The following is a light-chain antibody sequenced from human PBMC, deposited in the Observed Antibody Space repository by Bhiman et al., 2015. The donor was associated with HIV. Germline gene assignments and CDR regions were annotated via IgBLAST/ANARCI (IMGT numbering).Light chain of an antibody. CDR3: QSYDISLSRYV. V-gene: IGLV1-40*01. J-gene: IGLJ1*01. CDR1: TSNIGAGYD. Sequence: QSMLTQPPSVSGAPGQRVTISCTGSTSNIGAGYDVHWYQQLPGTAPKLLIYRNSNRPSGVPDRFSGSKSGTSASLAITGLRADDEADYYCQSYDISLSRYVFGTGSKVTVL. CDR2: RNS.